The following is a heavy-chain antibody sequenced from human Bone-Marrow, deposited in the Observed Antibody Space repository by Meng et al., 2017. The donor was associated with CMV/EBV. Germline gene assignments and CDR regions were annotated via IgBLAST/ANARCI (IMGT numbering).Heavy chain of an antibody. CDR3: ARDLVSSYDFWSGYYIWSESGTKVNGMDV. V-gene: IGHV1-46*01. D-gene: IGHD3-3*01. J-gene: IGHJ6*04. CDR2: INPSGGST. CDR1: GYTFTSYY. Sequence: ASVKVSFKASGYTFTSYYMHWVRQAPGQGLEWMGIINPSGGSTSYAQKFQGRVTMTRDTSTSTVYMELSSLRSEDTAVYYCARDLVSSYDFWSGYYIWSESGTKVNGMDVWGEGTTVTVSS.